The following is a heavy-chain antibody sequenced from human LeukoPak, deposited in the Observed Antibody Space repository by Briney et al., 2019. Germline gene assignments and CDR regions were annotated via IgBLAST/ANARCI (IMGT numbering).Heavy chain of an antibody. CDR3: ARDRDVYHTGVDY. J-gene: IGHJ4*02. D-gene: IGHD5-24*01. V-gene: IGHV3-7*01. CDR1: GFTFSRYW. CDR2: IKEDGSEK. Sequence: GGSLRLSCAASGFTFSRYWMTWLRQAPGKGLEWVANIKEDGSEKYYVDSVKGRFTISRDNSKNSLYLQMSRLRAEDSAIYYCARDRDVYHTGVDYWGQGTLVTVS.